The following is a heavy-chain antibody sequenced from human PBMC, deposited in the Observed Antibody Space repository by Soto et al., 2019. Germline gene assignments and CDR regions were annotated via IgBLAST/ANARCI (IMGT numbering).Heavy chain of an antibody. CDR1: GYTFTSYY. CDR2: INPSGGST. CDR3: ARVRVAGFVLED. Sequence: ASVKVSXKASGYTFTSYYMHWVRQAPGQGLEWMGIINPSGGSTSYAQKFQGRVTMTRDTSTSTVYMELSSLRSEDTAVYYCARVRVAGFVLEDWGQGTMVTVSS. V-gene: IGHV1-46*01. J-gene: IGHJ3*01. D-gene: IGHD3-10*01.